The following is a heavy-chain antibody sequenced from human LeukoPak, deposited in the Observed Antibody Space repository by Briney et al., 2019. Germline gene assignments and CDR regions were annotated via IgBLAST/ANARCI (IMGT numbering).Heavy chain of an antibody. V-gene: IGHV4-34*01. CDR2: INHSGST. D-gene: IGHD2-15*01. J-gene: IGHJ6*02. CDR3: ARTLYCSGGSCYPDV. CDR1: GGSFSGYY. Sequence: NPSETLSLTCAVYGGSFSGYYWSWIRQPPGKGLEWIGEINHSGSTNYNPSLKSRVTISVDTSKSQFSLKLSSVTAADTAVYYRARTLYCSGGSCYPDVWGQGTTVTVSS.